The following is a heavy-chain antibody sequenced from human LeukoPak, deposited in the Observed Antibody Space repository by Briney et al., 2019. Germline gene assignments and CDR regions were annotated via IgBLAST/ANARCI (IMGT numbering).Heavy chain of an antibody. Sequence: PSETLSLTCAVYGESFANYYWTWVRQSPGKALEWIGEVNHSGSANYNPSLKSRVTLSVDTSKNQFSVKVTTVTAADTAVYYCESGTPQRWSSFWGQGTLVTVSS. J-gene: IGHJ4*02. V-gene: IGHV4-34*01. CDR3: ESGTPQRWSSF. CDR1: GESFANYY. D-gene: IGHD3-10*01. CDR2: VNHSGSA.